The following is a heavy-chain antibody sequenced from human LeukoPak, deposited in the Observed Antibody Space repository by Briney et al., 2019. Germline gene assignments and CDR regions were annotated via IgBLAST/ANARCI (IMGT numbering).Heavy chain of an antibody. CDR1: GFTFDDYA. CDR2: ISWNSGSI. J-gene: IGHJ4*02. Sequence: PGRSLRLSCAASGFTFDDYAMHWVRQAPGKGLEWVSGISWNSGSIGYADSVKGRFTISRDNSKNTLYLQMNSLRAEDTAVYYCAKQGSGYDNGGYRDYWGQGTLVTVSS. D-gene: IGHD3-22*01. V-gene: IGHV3-9*01. CDR3: AKQGSGYDNGGYRDY.